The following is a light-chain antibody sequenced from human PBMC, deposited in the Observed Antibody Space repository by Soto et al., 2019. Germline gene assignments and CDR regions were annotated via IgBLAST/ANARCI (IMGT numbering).Light chain of an antibody. Sequence: QSALAQPPSASGSPGQSVTISCTGSGSDIGAYNFVSWYQQHPGKAPKLMIFGVTERPSGVPDRFSGSKSGNTASLTVSGLQADDEAVYYCYSYAGRNIWGFGGGTKLTVL. V-gene: IGLV2-8*01. CDR3: YSYAGRNIWG. CDR1: GSDIGAYNF. CDR2: GVT. J-gene: IGLJ3*02.